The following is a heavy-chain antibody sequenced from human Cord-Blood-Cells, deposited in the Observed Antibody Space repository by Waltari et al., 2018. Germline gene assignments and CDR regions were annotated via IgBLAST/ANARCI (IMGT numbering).Heavy chain of an antibody. D-gene: IGHD3-10*01. CDR1: GGSFRGYF. CDR2: INHSGST. CDR3: ARGRGGDDSHDAFDI. Sequence: QVQLQPWGAGLLKPSETLSPTCAVYGGSFRGYFVSWIVSPPGKGLEWIGEINHSGSTNYNPSLKSRVTISVDTSKNQFSLKLSSVTAADTAVYYCARGRGGDDSHDAFDIWGQGTMVTVSS. J-gene: IGHJ3*02. V-gene: IGHV4-34*01.